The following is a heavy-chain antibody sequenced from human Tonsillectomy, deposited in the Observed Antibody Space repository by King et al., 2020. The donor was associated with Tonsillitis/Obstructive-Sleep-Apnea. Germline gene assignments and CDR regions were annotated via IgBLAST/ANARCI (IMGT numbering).Heavy chain of an antibody. CDR3: ARGDYGGNSLVRYFDL. Sequence: QLQESGPGLVKPSETLSLTCTVSGGSVSSGSYYWNWIRQPPGKGLEWIGDIYYSGSAKYNSSLKSRVTISVDTSKNHVALKLSSVTASDTAVYYCARGDYGGNSLVRYFDLWGRGTLVTVSS. V-gene: IGHV4-61*01. CDR2: IYYSGSA. CDR1: GGSVSSGSYY. J-gene: IGHJ2*01. D-gene: IGHD4-23*01.